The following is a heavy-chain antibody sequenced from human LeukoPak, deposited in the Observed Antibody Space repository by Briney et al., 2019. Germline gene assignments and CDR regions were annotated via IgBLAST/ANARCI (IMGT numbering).Heavy chain of an antibody. CDR2: IKQDETEK. CDR3: ARDGRAAAGTTHHNYYYYYGMDV. J-gene: IGHJ6*02. V-gene: IGHV3-7*01. D-gene: IGHD6-13*01. CDR1: GFTFSNFW. Sequence: GGSLRLSCTASGFTFSNFWMGWVRQAPGKGLEWVANIKQDETEKFHLGSVKGRFTISRDNAKNSLYLQMNSLRAEDTAVYYFARDGRAAAGTTHHNYYYYYGMDVWGQGTTVTVSS.